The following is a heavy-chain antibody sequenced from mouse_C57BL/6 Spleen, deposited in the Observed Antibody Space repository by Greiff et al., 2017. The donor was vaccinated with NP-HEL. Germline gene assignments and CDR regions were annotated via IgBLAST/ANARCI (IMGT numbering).Heavy chain of an antibody. CDR3: ARRYYDYDDYFDY. CDR2: IYPRSGNT. V-gene: IGHV1-81*01. J-gene: IGHJ2*01. Sequence: VKLMESGAELARPGASVKLSCKASGYTFTSYGISWVKQRTGPGLEWIGEIYPRSGNTYYNEKFKGKATLTADKSSSTAYMELRSLTSEDSAVDFCARRYYDYDDYFDYWGQGTTLTVSS. D-gene: IGHD2-4*01. CDR1: GYTFTSYG.